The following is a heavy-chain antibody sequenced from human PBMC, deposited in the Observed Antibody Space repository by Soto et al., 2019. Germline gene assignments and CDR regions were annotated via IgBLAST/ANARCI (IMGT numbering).Heavy chain of an antibody. CDR2: ISGSGGST. J-gene: IGHJ6*02. Sequence: HPGGSLRLSCAASGFTFSSYAMSWVRQAPGKGLEWVSAISGSGGSTYYADSVKGRFTISRDNSKNTLYLQMNSLRAEDTAVYYCAKTSGVTSAYYYYYGMDVWGQGTTVTVSS. CDR1: GFTFSSYA. D-gene: IGHD3-10*01. V-gene: IGHV3-23*01. CDR3: AKTSGVTSAYYYYYGMDV.